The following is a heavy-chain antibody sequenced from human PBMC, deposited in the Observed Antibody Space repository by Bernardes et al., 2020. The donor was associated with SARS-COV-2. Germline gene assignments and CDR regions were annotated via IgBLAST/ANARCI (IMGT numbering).Heavy chain of an antibody. CDR3: ARDDSSGPNYYYGMDV. D-gene: IGHD6-19*01. J-gene: IGHJ6*02. CDR1: GGTFSSYA. CDR2: IIPIFGTA. Sequence: SVKASCKASGGTFSSYAISWVRQAPGQGLEWMGGIIPIFGTANYAQKFQGRVTITADESTSTAYMELSSLRSEDTAVYYCARDDSSGPNYYYGMDVWGQGTTVTVSS. V-gene: IGHV1-69*13.